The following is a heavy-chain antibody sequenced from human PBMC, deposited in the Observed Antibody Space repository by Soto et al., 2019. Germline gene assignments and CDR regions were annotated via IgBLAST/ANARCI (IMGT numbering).Heavy chain of an antibody. V-gene: IGHV4-59*01. J-gene: IGHJ2*01. CDR2: IYYSGST. CDR1: GGSISSYY. D-gene: IGHD5-12*01. CDR3: ARDSGYAWYFDL. Sequence: QVQLQESGPGLVKPSETLSLTCTVSGGSISSYYWSRIRQPPGKGLEWIGYIYYSGSTNYNPSLKSRVTISVDTSKNQFSLKLSSVTAADTAVYYCARDSGYAWYFDLWGRGTLVTVSS.